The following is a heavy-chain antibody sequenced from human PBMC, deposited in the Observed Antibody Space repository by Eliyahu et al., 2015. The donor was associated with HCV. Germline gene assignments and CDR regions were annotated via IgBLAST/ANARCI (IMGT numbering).Heavy chain of an antibody. CDR2: FNAGDGDT. CDR1: GYTFTRYA. J-gene: IGHJ4*02. Sequence: QVQLVQSGAEVKKPGASVKVSCKASGYTFTRYAIHWVRQAPGQRLEWMGWFNAGDGDTKYSQKFQGRVTITRDTSASTAYMELSGLRSEDTAVYYCARDLVGASTRYYLDYWGQGTLVTVSS. V-gene: IGHV1-3*01. CDR3: ARDLVGASTRYYLDY. D-gene: IGHD1-26*01.